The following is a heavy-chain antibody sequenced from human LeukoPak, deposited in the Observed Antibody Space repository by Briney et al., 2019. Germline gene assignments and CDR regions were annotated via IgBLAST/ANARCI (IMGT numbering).Heavy chain of an antibody. Sequence: GGSLRLSCVASGFTFSSYWMSWVRQAPGKGLEWVANINQDGSEKYDVDSAKGRFTISRDNAKNSLYLQMNSLRVEDTAMYYCAKDTVKVTTIRRVPHYMDVWGKGTTVTISS. J-gene: IGHJ6*03. CDR1: GFTFSSYW. CDR3: AKDTVKVTTIRRVPHYMDV. D-gene: IGHD5-12*01. CDR2: INQDGSEK. V-gene: IGHV3-7*01.